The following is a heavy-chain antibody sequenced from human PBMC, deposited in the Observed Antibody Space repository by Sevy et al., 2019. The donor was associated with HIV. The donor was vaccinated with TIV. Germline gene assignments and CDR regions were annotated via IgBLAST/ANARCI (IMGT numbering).Heavy chain of an antibody. J-gene: IGHJ4*02. D-gene: IGHD3-22*01. CDR3: ARAKRTIPYYDSSGYSDY. V-gene: IGHV3-21*01. Sequence: GGSLRLSCAASGFTFSSYSMNWVRQAPGKGLEWVSSISSSSSYIYYADSVKGRFTISRDNAKNSLYLQMNSLRAEDTAVYYCARAKRTIPYYDSSGYSDYWGQGTLVTVSS. CDR1: GFTFSSYS. CDR2: ISSSSSYI.